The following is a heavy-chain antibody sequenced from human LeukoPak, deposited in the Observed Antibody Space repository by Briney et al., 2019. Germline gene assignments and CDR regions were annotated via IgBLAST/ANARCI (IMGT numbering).Heavy chain of an antibody. CDR1: GASISGTTSY. Sequence: SETLSLTCTVSGASISGTTSYWGWIRQPPGKGLQWIGSIYYSGNTYYNPSLKTRVTISVDTSKNQFSLTLNSLTAADTTVCYCATLLSAPRDYWGQGILVTVSS. CDR2: IYYSGNT. J-gene: IGHJ4*02. CDR3: ATLLSAPRDY. D-gene: IGHD3-10*01. V-gene: IGHV4-39*01.